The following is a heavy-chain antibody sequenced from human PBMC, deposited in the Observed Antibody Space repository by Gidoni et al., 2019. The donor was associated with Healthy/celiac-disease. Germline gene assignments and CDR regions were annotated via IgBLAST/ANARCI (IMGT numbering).Heavy chain of an antibody. D-gene: IGHD3-22*01. J-gene: IGHJ4*02. Sequence: EVQLVESGGGLVQPGWSLRLSCAASGFTFDDYAMHWVRQAPGKGLEWVSGISWNSGSIGYADSVKGRFTISRDNAKNSLYLQMNSLRAEDTALYYCAKGFYDSSGYADYWGQGTLVTVSS. CDR2: ISWNSGSI. CDR1: GFTFDDYA. V-gene: IGHV3-9*01. CDR3: AKGFYDSSGYADY.